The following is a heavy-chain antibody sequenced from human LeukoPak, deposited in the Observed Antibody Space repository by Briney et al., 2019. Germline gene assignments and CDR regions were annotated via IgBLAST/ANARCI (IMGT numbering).Heavy chain of an antibody. CDR2: INPNSGGT. J-gene: IGHJ3*02. Sequence: ASVKVSCKASGGTFSSYAISWVRQAPGQGLEWMGWINPNSGGTNYAQKFQGRVTMTRDKSIRTAYMELSRLTSDDTAVYYCARNIWFGESADAFDIWGQGTMVTVSS. CDR3: ARNIWFGESADAFDI. V-gene: IGHV1-2*02. CDR1: GGTFSSYA. D-gene: IGHD3-10*01.